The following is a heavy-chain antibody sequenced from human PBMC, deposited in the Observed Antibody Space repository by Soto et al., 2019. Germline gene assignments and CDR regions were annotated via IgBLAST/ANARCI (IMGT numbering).Heavy chain of an antibody. J-gene: IGHJ4*02. Sequence: QVQLVQSGAEVKKPGSSVKVSCKASGGTFSSYAISWVRQAPGQGLEWMGGIIPIFGTANYAQKFQGRVTITADESTSTAYMELSSLRSEDTAVYYCARVVGYSSGWYEGLVGFDYWGQGTLVTVSS. CDR3: ARVVGYSSGWYEGLVGFDY. CDR2: IIPIFGTA. D-gene: IGHD6-19*01. V-gene: IGHV1-69*12. CDR1: GGTFSSYA.